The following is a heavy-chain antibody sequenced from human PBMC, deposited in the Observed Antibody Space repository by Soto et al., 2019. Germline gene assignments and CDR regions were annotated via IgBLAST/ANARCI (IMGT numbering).Heavy chain of an antibody. V-gene: IGHV4-34*01. D-gene: IGHD4-17*01. Sequence: SETLSLTFTVPGCSIRGYYWSWIRQSPGKGLEWIGEINHSGSTNYNPSLKSRVTISVDTSKNQFSLKLSSVTAADTAVYYCARGGRWLVSFQHWGQGTLVTVSS. J-gene: IGHJ1*01. CDR2: INHSGST. CDR3: ARGGRWLVSFQH. CDR1: GCSIRGYY.